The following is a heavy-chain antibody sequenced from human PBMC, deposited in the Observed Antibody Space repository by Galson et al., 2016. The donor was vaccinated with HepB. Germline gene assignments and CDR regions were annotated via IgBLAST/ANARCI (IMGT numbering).Heavy chain of an antibody. CDR2: LNPRSGDT. CDR1: GYTFTNYD. CDR3: ARGLRGSGTHYNPFGY. Sequence: SVKVSCKASGYTFTNYDINWVRQASGQGLEWVGRLNPRSGDTDYAQRFQGRVNLTRNTAIGTAFMELRGLRSDDTAIYYCARGLRGSGTHYNPFGYWGQGTLVTVSS. V-gene: IGHV1-8*01. J-gene: IGHJ4*02. D-gene: IGHD3-10*01.